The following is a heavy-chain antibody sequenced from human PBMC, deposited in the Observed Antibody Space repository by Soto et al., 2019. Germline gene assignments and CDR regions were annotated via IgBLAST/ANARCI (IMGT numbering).Heavy chain of an antibody. CDR1: GFTFSSYG. CDR2: ISYDGSNK. Sequence: QVQLVESGGGVVQPGRSLRLSCAASGFTFSSYGMHWVRQAPGKGLEWVAVISYDGSNKYYADSVKGRFTISRDNXKNTLYLQMNSLRAEDTAVYYCAKDRGRTYYGMDVWGQGTTVTVSS. D-gene: IGHD3-10*01. CDR3: AKDRGRTYYGMDV. J-gene: IGHJ6*02. V-gene: IGHV3-30*18.